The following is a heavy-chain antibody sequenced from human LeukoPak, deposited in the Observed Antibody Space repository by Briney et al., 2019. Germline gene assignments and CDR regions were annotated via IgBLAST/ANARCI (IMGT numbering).Heavy chain of an antibody. J-gene: IGHJ4*02. CDR3: AKDEIAVAGTSVVGPGFDY. CDR1: GFTFSNYW. CDR2: INSDGSTT. Sequence: PGGSLPLSCAASGFTFSNYWMHWVRQAPGKGLVWVSRINSDGSTTTYADSVKGRFTISRDNAKNRLYLQMNSLRAEDTAVYYCAKDEIAVAGTSVVGPGFDYWGQGTLVTVSS. D-gene: IGHD6-19*01. V-gene: IGHV3-74*01.